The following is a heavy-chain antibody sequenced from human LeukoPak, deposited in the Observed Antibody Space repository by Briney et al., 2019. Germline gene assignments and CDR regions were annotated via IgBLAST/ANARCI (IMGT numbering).Heavy chain of an antibody. J-gene: IGHJ3*02. CDR3: ARPYGGYVDDAFDI. D-gene: IGHD5-12*01. CDR1: GGTFSSYA. V-gene: IGHV1-69*01. CDR2: IIPIFGTA. Sequence: SVKVSCKASGGTFSSYAISWVRQAPGQGLEWMGGIIPIFGTANYAQKFQGRVTITADESTSTAYMELSSLRSEDTAVYYCARPYGGYVDDAFDIWGQGTMVTASS.